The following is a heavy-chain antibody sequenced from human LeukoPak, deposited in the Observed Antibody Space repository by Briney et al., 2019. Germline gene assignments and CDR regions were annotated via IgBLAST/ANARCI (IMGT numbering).Heavy chain of an antibody. CDR2: IKSKTDGGTT. V-gene: IGHV3-15*07. CDR1: GFTFSSYW. Sequence: GGSLRLSCAASGFTFSSYWMNWVRQAPGKGLEWVGRIKSKTDGGTTDYAAPVKGRFTISRDDSKNTLYLQMNSLKTEDTAVYYCTTLPTYYYDSSGYGFDYWGQGTLVTVSS. D-gene: IGHD3-22*01. CDR3: TTLPTYYYDSSGYGFDY. J-gene: IGHJ4*02.